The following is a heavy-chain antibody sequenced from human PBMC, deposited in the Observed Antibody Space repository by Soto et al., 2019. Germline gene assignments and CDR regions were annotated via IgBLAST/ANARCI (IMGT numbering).Heavy chain of an antibody. CDR2: VYFSGNT. V-gene: IGHV4-39*01. J-gene: IGHJ4*02. D-gene: IGHD2-21*01. CDR1: GGSISSHSYY. Sequence: QLQVQESGPGLVKPSETLSLTCSVSGGSISSHSYYWGWIRQPPGKGLEWIGSVYFSGNTYYNTSLKSRVFMSEDSSKNQFSLKLTSVTAADAAVYYCAIRLGWIQHYWGQGALVTVSS. CDR3: AIRLGWIQHY.